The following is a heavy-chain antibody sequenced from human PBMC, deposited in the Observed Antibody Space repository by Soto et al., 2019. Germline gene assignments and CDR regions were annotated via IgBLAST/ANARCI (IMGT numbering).Heavy chain of an antibody. J-gene: IGHJ4*02. Sequence: GGSLRLSCAASGFTFSDYSMNWVRQAPGKGLEWVSSISSSSGYRFYADSLKGRFTISRDNAKNSLYLQLNSVTPEDTAVYYCARGSYYSGWVWGQGTLVTVSS. V-gene: IGHV3-21*06. CDR2: ISSSSGYR. D-gene: IGHD6-19*01. CDR3: ARGSYYSGWV. CDR1: GFTFSDYS.